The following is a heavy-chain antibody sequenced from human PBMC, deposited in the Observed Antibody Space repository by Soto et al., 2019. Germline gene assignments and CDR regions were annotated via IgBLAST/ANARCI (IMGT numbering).Heavy chain of an antibody. CDR3: ASLINIYDSSGYNPILDY. D-gene: IGHD3-22*01. CDR2: IYYSGST. J-gene: IGHJ4*02. CDR1: GGSISSGGYY. V-gene: IGHV4-31*03. Sequence: PSETLSLTCTVSGGSISSGGYYWSWIRQHPGKGLEWIGYIYYSGSTYYKPSLKSRVTISVDTSKNQFSLKLSTVTAADTAVYYCASLINIYDSSGYNPILDYWGQGTLVTVS.